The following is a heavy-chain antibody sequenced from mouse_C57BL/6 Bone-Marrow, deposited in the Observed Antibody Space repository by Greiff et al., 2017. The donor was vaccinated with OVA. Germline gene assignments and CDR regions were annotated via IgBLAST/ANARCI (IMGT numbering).Heavy chain of an antibody. D-gene: IGHD6-1*01. Sequence: QVQLQQPGAELVKPGASVKMSCKASGYTFTSYWITWVKQRPGQGLEWIGDIYPGSGSPNYNEKFKSKATLTVDTYSNTAYMQRSSLTSEDSAVYYCASSSLAWFAYWGQGTLVTVSA. CDR2: IYPGSGSP. CDR1: GYTFTSYW. V-gene: IGHV1-55*01. CDR3: ASSSLAWFAY. J-gene: IGHJ3*01.